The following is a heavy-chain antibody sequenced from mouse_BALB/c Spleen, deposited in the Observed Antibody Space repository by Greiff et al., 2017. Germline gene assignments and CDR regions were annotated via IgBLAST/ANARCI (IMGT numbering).Heavy chain of an antibody. CDR1: GYTFTSYY. CDR3: ARGGYYGSPYWYFDV. V-gene: IGHV1S56*01. Sequence: VQLQQSGPELVKPGASVRISCKASGYTFTSYYIHWVKQRPGQGLEWIGWIYPGNVNTKYNEKFKGKATLTADKSSSTAYMQLSSLTSEDSAVYFCARGGYYGSPYWYFDVWGAGTTVTVSS. D-gene: IGHD1-1*01. J-gene: IGHJ1*01. CDR2: IYPGNVNT.